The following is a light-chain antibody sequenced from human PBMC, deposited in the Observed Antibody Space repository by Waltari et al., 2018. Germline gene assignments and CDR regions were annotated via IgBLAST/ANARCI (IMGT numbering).Light chain of an antibody. CDR3: QQYGSSPLT. CDR1: QSVSSLY. CDR2: STS. Sequence: ENVLTQSPGTLSLSPGERASLSCRASQSVSSLYLAWYQQKPGQAPRLLIYSTSSRSTGIPDRFSGSGSGTDFTLTISRLEAEDFAVYYCQQYGSSPLTFGGGTKVEIK. J-gene: IGKJ4*01. V-gene: IGKV3-20*01.